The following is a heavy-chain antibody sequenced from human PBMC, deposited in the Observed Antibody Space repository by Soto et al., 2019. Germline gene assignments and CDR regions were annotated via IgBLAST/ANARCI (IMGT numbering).Heavy chain of an antibody. Sequence: SVKVSCKASGGTFSSYAISWVRQAPGQGLEWMGGIIPIFGTANYAQKFQGRVTITADESTSTAYMELSSLRSEDTAVYYCARAMSPRYCSGGSCYSNYYYGMDVWGQGTTVTVSS. CDR1: GGTFSSYA. CDR3: ARAMSPRYCSGGSCYSNYYYGMDV. V-gene: IGHV1-69*13. CDR2: IIPIFGTA. J-gene: IGHJ6*02. D-gene: IGHD2-15*01.